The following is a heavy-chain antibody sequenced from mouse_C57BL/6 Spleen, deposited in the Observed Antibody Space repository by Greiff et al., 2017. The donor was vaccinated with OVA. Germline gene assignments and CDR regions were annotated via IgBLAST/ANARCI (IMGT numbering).Heavy chain of an antibody. CDR2: IYPGDGDT. CDR1: GYAFSSSW. J-gene: IGHJ1*03. CDR3: ARSGTTVVGGYFDV. Sequence: VKLVESGPELVKPGASVKISCKASGYAFSSSWMNWVKQRPGKGLEWIGRIYPGDGDTNYNGKFKGKATLTADKSSSTAYMQLSSLTSEDSAVYFCARSGTTVVGGYFDVWGTGTTVTVSS. V-gene: IGHV1-82*01. D-gene: IGHD1-1*01.